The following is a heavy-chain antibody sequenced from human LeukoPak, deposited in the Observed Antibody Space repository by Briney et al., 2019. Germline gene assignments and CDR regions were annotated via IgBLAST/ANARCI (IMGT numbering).Heavy chain of an antibody. J-gene: IGHJ4*02. CDR1: GFILSDHY. D-gene: IGHD4-17*01. Sequence: GGSLRLSCAASGFILSDHYMDWVRQAPGKGLEWVARTRSKAYSYTTEYAASVKDRFTISGDDSKNSVYLQMNSLNTEDTAAYYCTRGPVTAREFHDWGQGTLVTVSS. CDR2: TRSKAYSYTT. V-gene: IGHV3-72*01. CDR3: TRGPVTAREFHD.